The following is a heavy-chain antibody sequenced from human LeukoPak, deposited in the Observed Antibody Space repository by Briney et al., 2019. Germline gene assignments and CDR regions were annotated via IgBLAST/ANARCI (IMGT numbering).Heavy chain of an antibody. V-gene: IGHV3-7*01. J-gene: IGHJ6*03. CDR1: GFTFSSYW. CDR3: ARAMVDYYYYYMDV. Sequence: GALRLSCAASGFTFSSYWMSWVRQAPGKGLEWVANIKQDGSEKYYVDSVKGRFTISRDNAKNSLHLQMNSLRAEDTAVYYCARAMVDYYYYYMDVWGKGTTVTVSS. CDR2: IKQDGSEK. D-gene: IGHD3-10*01.